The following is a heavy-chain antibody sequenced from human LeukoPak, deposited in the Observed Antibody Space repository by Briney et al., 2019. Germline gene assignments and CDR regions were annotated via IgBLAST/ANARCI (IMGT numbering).Heavy chain of an antibody. J-gene: IGHJ4*02. CDR3: ARDGGCSGGSWYDY. V-gene: IGHV3-33*01. Sequence: PVRSLRLSCAASGFTFSSYGIHWVRQAPGKGLEWVAVIWYDGSNKYYADSVKGRFTISRDNSKNTLYLEMTSMRDEDTDVYYCARDGGCSGGSWYDYWGQGNLVTVSS. CDR2: IWYDGSNK. CDR1: GFTFSSYG. D-gene: IGHD2-15*01.